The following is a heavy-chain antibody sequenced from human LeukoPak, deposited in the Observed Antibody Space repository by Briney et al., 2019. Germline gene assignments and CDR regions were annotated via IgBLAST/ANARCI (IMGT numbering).Heavy chain of an antibody. CDR1: GGSMNSYY. J-gene: IGHJ4*02. CDR2: IYYSGST. CDR3: ARHVWLQPFDY. V-gene: IGHV4-59*08. D-gene: IGHD3-9*01. Sequence: PSETLSLTCSVFGGSMNSYYWSWIRQSPGKGLEWIGYIYYSGSTNYNPSLKSRVTISVDTSKNQFSLKLSSVTAADTAVYYCARHVWLQPFDYWGQGTLVTVSS.